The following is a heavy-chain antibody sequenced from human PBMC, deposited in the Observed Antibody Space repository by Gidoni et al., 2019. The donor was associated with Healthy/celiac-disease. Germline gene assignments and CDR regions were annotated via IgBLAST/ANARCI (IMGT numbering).Heavy chain of an antibody. CDR1: GFTFSNAW. D-gene: IGHD3-9*01. CDR3: TTDRDRDWLPMGSFDY. Sequence: EVQLVESGGGLVKPGGSLRLSCAASGFTFSNAWMNWVRQAPGKGLEWVGRIKSKTDSGTTYDAAPVKGRFTISRDDSKNTLYLQMNSLKNEDTAVYYGTTDRDRDWLPMGSFDYWGQGTLVTVSS. J-gene: IGHJ4*02. CDR2: IKSKTDSGTT. V-gene: IGHV3-15*07.